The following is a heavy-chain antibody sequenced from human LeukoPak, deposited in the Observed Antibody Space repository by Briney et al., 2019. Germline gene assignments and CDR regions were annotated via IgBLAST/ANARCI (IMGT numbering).Heavy chain of an antibody. Sequence: PGGSLRLSCSASGFIFSNYGMYWVRQAPGKGLEFVANINQDGTEKYFVDSVKGRFTISRDNAKNSLDLQMNSLRAEDTAVYYCARDGAQSLGDYFDYWGQGTLVTVSS. CDR2: INQDGTEK. D-gene: IGHD3-10*01. CDR1: GFIFSNYG. V-gene: IGHV3-7*04. J-gene: IGHJ4*02. CDR3: ARDGAQSLGDYFDY.